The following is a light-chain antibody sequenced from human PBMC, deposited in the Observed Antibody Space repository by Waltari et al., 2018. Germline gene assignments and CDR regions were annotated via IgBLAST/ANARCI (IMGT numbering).Light chain of an antibody. CDR1: SSNIGNNY. CDR2: DNN. J-gene: IGLJ3*02. Sequence: QSVLTQPPSVSAAPGPKVTISCSGSSSNIGNNYVSWYQQLPGTAPKLLIYDNNQRPSGIPDRFSGSKSGTSATLGITGLQTGDEADYYCGSWDSSLSAVFGGGTKLTVL. V-gene: IGLV1-51*01. CDR3: GSWDSSLSAV.